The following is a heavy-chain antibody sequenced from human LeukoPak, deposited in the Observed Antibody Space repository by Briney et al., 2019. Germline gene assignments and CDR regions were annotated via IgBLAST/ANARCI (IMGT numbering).Heavy chain of an antibody. D-gene: IGHD3-10*01. CDR2: IRGTGTST. V-gene: IGHV3-23*01. CDR3: AKVTYGSGTYGAFDY. Sequence: GGSLRLSCAASGFTFSSYWMNWVRQAPGKGLEWVSAIRGTGTSTYYADSVKGRFTISRDNSKNTLYLQMNSLRAEDAAVYYCAKVTYGSGTYGAFDYWGQGTLVTVSS. CDR1: GFTFSSYW. J-gene: IGHJ4*02.